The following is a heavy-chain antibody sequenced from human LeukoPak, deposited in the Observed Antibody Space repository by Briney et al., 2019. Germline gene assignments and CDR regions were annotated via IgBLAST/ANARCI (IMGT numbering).Heavy chain of an antibody. J-gene: IGHJ5*02. Sequence: ASVKVSCKASGYIFTVYYMHWVRQAPGQGLEWMGWINPNSGGTKYAQEFQGRVTMTRDTSISTAYMELSRLRSDDTAVYYCARTSNYDILTGYLPWFDPWGQGTLVTVSS. CDR3: ARTSNYDILTGYLPWFDP. V-gene: IGHV1-2*02. CDR2: INPNSGGT. D-gene: IGHD3-9*01. CDR1: GYIFTVYY.